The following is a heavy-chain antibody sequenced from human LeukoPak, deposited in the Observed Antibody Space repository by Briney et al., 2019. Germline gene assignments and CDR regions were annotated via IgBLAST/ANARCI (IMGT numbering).Heavy chain of an antibody. CDR2: ISSSSSYI. CDR3: ARGIAAAGPQPYYFDY. J-gene: IGHJ4*02. Sequence: GRSLRLSCAASGFTFSSYSMNWVRQAPGKGLEWVSSISSSSSYIYYADSVKGRFTISRDNAKNSLYLQMNSLRAEDTAVYYCARGIAAAGPQPYYFDYWGQGTLVTVSS. D-gene: IGHD6-13*01. CDR1: GFTFSSYS. V-gene: IGHV3-21*01.